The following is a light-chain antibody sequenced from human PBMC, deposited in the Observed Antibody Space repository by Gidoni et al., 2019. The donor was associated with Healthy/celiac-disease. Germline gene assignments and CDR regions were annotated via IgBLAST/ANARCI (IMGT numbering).Light chain of an antibody. Sequence: DIKMTQTPSTLSASVGDIVTITCRASQSISSWLAWYQQKPGKAPKLLIYKASSLDSGVPSRFSGSGSGTEFTLTISSLQPDDFATYYCQQYNSYSWTFGQGTKVEIK. CDR3: QQYNSYSWT. V-gene: IGKV1-5*03. CDR2: KAS. CDR1: QSISSW. J-gene: IGKJ1*01.